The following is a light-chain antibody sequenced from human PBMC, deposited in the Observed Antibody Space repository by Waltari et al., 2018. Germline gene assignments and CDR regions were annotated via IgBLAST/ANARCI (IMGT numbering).Light chain of an antibody. CDR2: YDR. J-gene: IGLJ1*01. V-gene: IGLV3-21*04. CDR1: HIGTYS. CDR3: HVWHPHVDPGV. Sequence: SSVVTQPPSVSVAPGEPATITCGGDHIGTYSLHWYQQKAGQAPVLVIFYDRDRPSGIPDRFSGSNSGNTATLTISRVEAGDEARYYCHVWHPHVDPGVFGTGTEVTVL.